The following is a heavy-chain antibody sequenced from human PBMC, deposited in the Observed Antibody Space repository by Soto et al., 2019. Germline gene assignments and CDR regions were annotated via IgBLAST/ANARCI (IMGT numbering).Heavy chain of an antibody. Sequence: QVQLVQSGAEEKKPGASVKVSCKASGYTFTSYAMHWVHQAPGQRLEWMGWINAGNGNTKYSQKFQGRVTITRDTSASTAYMELSSLRSEDTAVYYCARTIVVVTALYYLGQGTLVTVSS. J-gene: IGHJ4*02. CDR3: ARTIVVVTALYY. CDR1: GYTFTSYA. V-gene: IGHV1-3*05. CDR2: INAGNGNT. D-gene: IGHD2-21*02.